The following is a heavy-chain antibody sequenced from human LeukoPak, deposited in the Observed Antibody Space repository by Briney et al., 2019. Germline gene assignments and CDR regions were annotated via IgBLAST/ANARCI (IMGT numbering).Heavy chain of an antibody. CDR2: ISYDGSNK. CDR1: GFTFSSYA. CDR3: SRGDSYSSGWFEIFFDY. D-gene: IGHD6-19*01. Sequence: PSGGSLRLSCAASGFTFSSYAMHWVRQAPGKGLEWVAVISYDGSNKYYADSVKGRFTISRDNSKNTLYLQMNSLRAEDTAVYYCSRGDSYSSGWFEIFFDYWGQGALVTVSS. V-gene: IGHV3-30-3*01. J-gene: IGHJ4*02.